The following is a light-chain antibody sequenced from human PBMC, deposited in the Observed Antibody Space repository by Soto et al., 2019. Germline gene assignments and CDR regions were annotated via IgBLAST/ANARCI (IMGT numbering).Light chain of an antibody. CDR2: IKSDGSH. V-gene: IGLV4-69*01. Sequence: QLVLTQSPSASASLGASVKLTCTLSSGHSSYAIAWHQQQPEKGPRSLMKIKSDGSHTKGDGIPDRFSGSSSGAERYLTISGLQSEDEADYYCQTWGTGIQDLVFGGGTKLTVL. J-gene: IGLJ3*02. CDR1: SGHSSYA. CDR3: QTWGTGIQDLV.